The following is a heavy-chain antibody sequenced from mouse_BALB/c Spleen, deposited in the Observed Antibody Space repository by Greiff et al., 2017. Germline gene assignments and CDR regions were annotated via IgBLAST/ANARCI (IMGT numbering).Heavy chain of an antibody. CDR1: GYSITSDYA. D-gene: IGHD1-2*01. Sequence: EVQLQESGPGLVKPSQSLSLTCTVTGYSITSDYAWNWIRQFPGNKLEWMGYISYSGSTSYNPSLKSRISITRDTSKNQFFLQLNSVTTEDTATYYCARNYGHVAYWGQGTLVTVSA. CDR3: ARNYGHVAY. J-gene: IGHJ3*01. V-gene: IGHV3-2*02. CDR2: ISYSGST.